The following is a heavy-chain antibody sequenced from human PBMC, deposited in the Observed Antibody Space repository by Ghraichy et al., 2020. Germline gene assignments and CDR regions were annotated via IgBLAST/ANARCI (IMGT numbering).Heavy chain of an antibody. Sequence: SETLSLTCAVYGGSFSGYYWSWIRQPPGKGLEWIGEINHSGSTNYNPSLKSRVTISVDTSKNQFSLKLSSVTAADTAVYYCARSGALGSGWGSGGRNWFDPWGQGTLVTVSS. CDR2: INHSGST. J-gene: IGHJ5*02. D-gene: IGHD6-19*01. CDR1: GGSFSGYY. V-gene: IGHV4-34*01. CDR3: ARSGALGSGWGSGGRNWFDP.